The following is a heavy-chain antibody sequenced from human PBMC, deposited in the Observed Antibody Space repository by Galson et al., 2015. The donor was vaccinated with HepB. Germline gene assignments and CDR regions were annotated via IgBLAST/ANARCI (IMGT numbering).Heavy chain of an antibody. J-gene: IGHJ4*02. Sequence: SLRLSCAASEFTFSTSWMTWVRQAPGKGLEWVANIKPDGSDKYYVDSVKGRFTISRDNAKNSLYLQMNCLRAEDTALYYCASGGWWFKYWGQGALVSVSS. V-gene: IGHV3-7*01. CDR2: IKPDGSDK. CDR3: ASGGWWFKY. CDR1: EFTFSTSW. D-gene: IGHD2-15*01.